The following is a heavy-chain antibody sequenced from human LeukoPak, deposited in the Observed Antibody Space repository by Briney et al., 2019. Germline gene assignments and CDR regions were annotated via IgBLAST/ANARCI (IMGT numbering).Heavy chain of an antibody. D-gene: IGHD2-15*01. V-gene: IGHV3-21*01. J-gene: IGHJ4*02. CDR1: GFTFRSYS. Sequence: GGSLRLSCAASGFTFRSYSMNWVRQAPGKGLEWVSFISSSSSSKYYADSVKGRFTISRDNAKNSLYLQMNSLRADDTAVYYCARVQGGWYYFDYWGQGTLVTVSS. CDR2: ISSSSSSK. CDR3: ARVQGGWYYFDY.